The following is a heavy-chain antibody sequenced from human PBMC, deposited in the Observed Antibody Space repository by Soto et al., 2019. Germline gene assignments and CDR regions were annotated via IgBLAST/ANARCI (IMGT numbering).Heavy chain of an antibody. V-gene: IGHV3-53*01. J-gene: IGHJ6*02. D-gene: IGHD5-18*01. CDR3: ARDIGYSYGYGGGYYYYGMDV. CDR2: IYSGGST. Sequence: GGSLRLSCAASVFTVSSNYMIWVRQAPGKGLEWVSVIYSGGSTYYADSVKGRFTISRDNPKNTLYLQMNSLRAEDTAVYYCARDIGYSYGYGGGYYYYGMDVWGQGTTVTVSS. CDR1: VFTVSSNY.